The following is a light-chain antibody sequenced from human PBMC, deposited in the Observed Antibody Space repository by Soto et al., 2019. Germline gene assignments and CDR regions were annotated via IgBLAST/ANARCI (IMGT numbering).Light chain of an antibody. CDR1: QSLGTN. J-gene: IGKJ1*01. Sequence: EIVMRQSPATLSVSPGERATLSCRASQSLGTNLAWFQQNPGQAPRLLIHGASTRATGTPARFSGSGSGTEFTLTISSLQSEDFAVYYCQQYNMWPRTFGQGTKVDIK. V-gene: IGKV3-15*01. CDR2: GAS. CDR3: QQYNMWPRT.